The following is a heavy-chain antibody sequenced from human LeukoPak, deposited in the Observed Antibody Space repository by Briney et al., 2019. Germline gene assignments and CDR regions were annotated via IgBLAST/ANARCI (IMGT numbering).Heavy chain of an antibody. J-gene: IGHJ4*02. V-gene: IGHV4-31*03. CDR2: MYNSGTT. CDR3: ARTNYGSGSYYNN. Sequence: SETLSLTCTVSGGSISSGGHYWGWIRQHPGKGLEWIGYMYNSGTTYYNPSLQSRVTISIDTPKNQFSLKVSSVTAADTAVYYCARTNYGSGSYYNNWGQGTLVTVSS. CDR1: GGSISSGGHY. D-gene: IGHD3-10*01.